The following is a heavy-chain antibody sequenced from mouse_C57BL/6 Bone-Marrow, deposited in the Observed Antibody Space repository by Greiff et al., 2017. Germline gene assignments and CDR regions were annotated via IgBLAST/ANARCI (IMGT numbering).Heavy chain of an antibody. V-gene: IGHV5-17*01. CDR3: ARRYDYDDAMDF. J-gene: IGHJ4*01. D-gene: IGHD2-4*01. CDR2: ISSGGSTI. Sequence: EVMLVESGGGLVQPGGSLKLSCAASGFTFSDYGMHWVRQAPEKGLEWVAYISSGGSTIYSADTVKGRFTISRDNAKNTLFLQMTSLRSEDTAMYYCARRYDYDDAMDFWGQGTSVTVSS. CDR1: GFTFSDYG.